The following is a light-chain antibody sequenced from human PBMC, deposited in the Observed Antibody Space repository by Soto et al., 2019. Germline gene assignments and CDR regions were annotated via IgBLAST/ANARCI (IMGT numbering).Light chain of an antibody. CDR3: AAWDDSLSGWV. CDR2: RTI. J-gene: IGLJ3*02. CDR1: TSNIESNY. Sequence: QAVLTQPPSASGTPGQRVTISCSGSTSNIESNYVYWYQQLPGTAPKLLIYRTIQRPSVVPDRFSGSKSGTSASLAISGLRSEDEADYYCAAWDDSLSGWVFGGGTKLTVL. V-gene: IGLV1-47*01.